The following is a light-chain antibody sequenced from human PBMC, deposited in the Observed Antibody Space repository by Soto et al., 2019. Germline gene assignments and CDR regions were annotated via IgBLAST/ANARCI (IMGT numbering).Light chain of an antibody. CDR2: GAS. CDR3: QQYNNWPLT. V-gene: IGKV3-15*01. CDR1: QSVSSN. J-gene: IGKJ1*01. Sequence: EIVMTQSPATLSVSPGERATLSCRASQSVSSNLAWYQQKPGQAPRLLIYGASTRATGIPARFSGSGSGTEFTLTIRSLQPEDFAVYYCQQYNNWPLTFGQGTKVEIK.